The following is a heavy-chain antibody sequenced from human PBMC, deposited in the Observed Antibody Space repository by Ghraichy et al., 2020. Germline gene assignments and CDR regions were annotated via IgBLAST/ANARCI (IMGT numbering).Heavy chain of an antibody. CDR2: ISSGGTII. Sequence: GGSLRLSCAGTGFTFSSYEMNWFRQAPGRGLEGVSYISSGGTIIYYTDSVKGRFTISRDNAKNSLYLQMNSLRAEDTAVYYCATHYGDYIGCFDYWGQGSLVTVSS. J-gene: IGHJ4*02. V-gene: IGHV3-48*03. CDR3: ATHYGDYIGCFDY. CDR1: GFTFSSYE. D-gene: IGHD4-17*01.